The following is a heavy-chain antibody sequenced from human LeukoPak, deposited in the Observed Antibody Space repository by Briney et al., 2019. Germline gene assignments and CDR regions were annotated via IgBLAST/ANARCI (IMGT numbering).Heavy chain of an antibody. D-gene: IGHD3-9*01. CDR3: TRDSADYDILTGYYTFDY. CDR1: GFTFGDYA. CDR2: IRSKACGGTT. V-gene: IGHV3-49*03. J-gene: IGHJ4*02. Sequence: GGSLRLSCTASGFTFGDYAMSWFRQAPGKGLEWGGFIRSKACGGTTEYAASVKGRFTISRDDSKSIAYLQMNSLKTEDTAVYYCTRDSADYDILTGYYTFDYWGQGTLVTVSS.